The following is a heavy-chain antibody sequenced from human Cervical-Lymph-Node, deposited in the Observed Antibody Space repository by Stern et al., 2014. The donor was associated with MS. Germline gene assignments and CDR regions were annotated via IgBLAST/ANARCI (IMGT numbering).Heavy chain of an antibody. CDR2: VYYSGIT. D-gene: IGHD4-11*01. J-gene: IGHJ2*01. CDR1: GGSITNRDY. CDR3: ARGVTAVTNYVPNWCFDL. V-gene: IGHV4-39*02. Sequence: QLQLQESGPGLVKPSETLSLTCTVSGGSITNRDYWGWIRQSPGKGLEWIGSVYYSGITYYRPSLKSRATIYIDQTRNHFFMRFNSVTATDTAVYFCARGVTAVTNYVPNWCFDLWGRGTLVTVSS.